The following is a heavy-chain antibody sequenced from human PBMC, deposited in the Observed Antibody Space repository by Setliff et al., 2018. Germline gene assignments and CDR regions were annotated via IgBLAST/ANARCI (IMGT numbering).Heavy chain of an antibody. CDR1: GYTFTSYG. CDR2: INPNSGGT. CDR3: ARMITPHRWSYYYYYMDV. V-gene: IGHV1-18*01. J-gene: IGHJ6*03. Sequence: ASVKVSCKASGYTFTSYGISWVRQAPGQGLEWMGRINPNSGGTNYAQKLQGRVTMTTDTSTSTAYMELRSLRSDDTAVYYCARMITPHRWSYYYYYMDVWGKGTTVTVSS. D-gene: IGHD3-16*01.